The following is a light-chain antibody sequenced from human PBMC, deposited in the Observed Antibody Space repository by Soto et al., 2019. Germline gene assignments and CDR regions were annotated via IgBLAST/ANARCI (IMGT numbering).Light chain of an antibody. J-gene: IGKJ2*03. CDR3: QQANRFPYS. CDR1: QDFNNR. Sequence: DIQMSQSPSSVSASVGDRVIITCRARQDFNNRLAWYQQTPGKAPKLLIYAASSLQPGVPSRFSGSGSGTDFTLTISSLQPEDFATYYCQQANRFPYSFGQGTKLEMK. V-gene: IGKV1-12*01. CDR2: AAS.